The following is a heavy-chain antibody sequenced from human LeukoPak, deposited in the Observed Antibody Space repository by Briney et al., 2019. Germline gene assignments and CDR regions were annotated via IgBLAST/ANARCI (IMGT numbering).Heavy chain of an antibody. CDR1: GGSISSSSYY. D-gene: IGHD3-22*01. CDR2: IYYSGST. Sequence: SETLSLTCTVSGGSISSSSYYWGWIRQPPGKGLEWIGSIYYSGSTYYNPSLKSRVTISVDTSKNQFSLKLSSVTAADTAVYYCARGYDSSGYGGAFDIWGQGTMVTVSS. V-gene: IGHV4-39*07. CDR3: ARGYDSSGYGGAFDI. J-gene: IGHJ3*02.